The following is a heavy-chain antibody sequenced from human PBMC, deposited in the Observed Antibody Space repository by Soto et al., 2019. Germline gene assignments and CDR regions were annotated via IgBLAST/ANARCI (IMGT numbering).Heavy chain of an antibody. D-gene: IGHD1-26*01. V-gene: IGHV3-33*01. J-gene: IGHJ6*02. CDR2: IWYDGSNK. CDR3: ARGGNGNSVWDEGYYYYGMDV. CDR1: GFTFSSYG. Sequence: QVQLVESGGGVVQPWRSLRLSCAASGFTFSSYGMHWVRQAPGKGLEWVAVIWYDGSNKYYADSVKGRFTISRDNSKNTLYLQMNSLRAEHTAVYYCARGGNGNSVWDEGYYYYGMDVWGQGTTVTVSS.